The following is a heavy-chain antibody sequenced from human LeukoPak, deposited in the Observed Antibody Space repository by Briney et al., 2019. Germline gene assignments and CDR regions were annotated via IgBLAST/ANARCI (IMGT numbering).Heavy chain of an antibody. D-gene: IGHD5-18*01. CDR3: ARDRGGYTYSHDY. V-gene: IGHV1-2*02. CDR2: INPNRGDT. Sequence: ASVKVSCKASGYTFTGYYMHWVRQAPGQGLEWMGWINPNRGDTNYAQKFQGRVTMTRDTSITTTYMELSGLRSDDTAVYYCARDRGGYTYSHDYWGQGTLVTVSS. CDR1: GYTFTGYY. J-gene: IGHJ4*02.